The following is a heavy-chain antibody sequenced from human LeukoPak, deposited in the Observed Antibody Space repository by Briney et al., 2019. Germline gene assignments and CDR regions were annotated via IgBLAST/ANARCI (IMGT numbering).Heavy chain of an antibody. J-gene: IGHJ4*02. CDR3: VRGSAKPGIDF. Sequence: GGYLRLSCTASGFTFSSYWMHWVRQVPGKGLLWVSRISPDGIITTYADSVKGRFTVSRDNAKNTLYLQMDRLRVDDTAGFHCVRGSAKPGIDFWGQGTLVTVSA. D-gene: IGHD1-14*01. CDR1: GFTFSSYW. V-gene: IGHV3-74*01. CDR2: ISPDGIIT.